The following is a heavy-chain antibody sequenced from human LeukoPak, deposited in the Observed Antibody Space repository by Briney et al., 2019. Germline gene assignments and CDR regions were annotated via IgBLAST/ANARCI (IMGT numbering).Heavy chain of an antibody. Sequence: GGSLRLSCAASGFTFSSSSMNWVRQAPGKGLGWVSSISSSGNYVYYSDSVKGRFAISRDNAKNSLHLQMTSLRAEDTAVFYCARGDYTEFDYWGQGTLVTVSS. CDR3: ARGDYTEFDY. D-gene: IGHD4-11*01. CDR1: GFTFSSSS. CDR2: ISSSGNYV. J-gene: IGHJ4*02. V-gene: IGHV3-21*01.